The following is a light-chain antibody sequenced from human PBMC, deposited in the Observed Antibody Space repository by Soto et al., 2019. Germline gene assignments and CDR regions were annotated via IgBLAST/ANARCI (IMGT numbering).Light chain of an antibody. CDR1: QSVSSN. CDR3: QQSSSSPIT. Sequence: EIVMTQSPATLSVSTGERATLSCRASQSVSSNLAWYQQKPGQAPRLLIYGASSRATGIPDRFSGSGSGTDFTLTISRLEAEDFAVYYCQQSSSSPITFGQGTRLEI. J-gene: IGKJ5*01. V-gene: IGKV3-20*01. CDR2: GAS.